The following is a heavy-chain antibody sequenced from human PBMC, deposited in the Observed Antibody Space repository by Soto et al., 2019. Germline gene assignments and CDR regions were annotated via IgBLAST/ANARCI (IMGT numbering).Heavy chain of an antibody. J-gene: IGHJ4*02. CDR3: AKDWCSGTTCYCLEN. D-gene: IGHD1-7*01. V-gene: IGHV3-23*01. Sequence: EVQLLESGGGLVQPGGSLRLSCAASGFTFSSYAMSWVRQAPGKGLEWVSSVSGSSGSKFYADSVKGRFTISRDNSESTENLKMKSLRAEDTAGYFCAKDWCSGTTCYCLENWGQGTLVTVSS. CDR2: VSGSSGSK. CDR1: GFTFSSYA.